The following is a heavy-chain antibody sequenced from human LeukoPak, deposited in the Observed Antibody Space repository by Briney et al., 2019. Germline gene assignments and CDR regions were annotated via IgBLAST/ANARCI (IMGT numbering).Heavy chain of an antibody. Sequence: GGSLRLSCAASGFTFDDYAMHWVRQAPGKGLEWVSGISWNSGSIGYADSVKGRFTISRDNAKNSLYLQMNSLRAEDTAVYYCARGYSYGSVWGQGTLVTVSS. CDR3: ARGYSYGSV. V-gene: IGHV3-9*01. CDR2: ISWNSGSI. J-gene: IGHJ4*02. CDR1: GFTFDDYA. D-gene: IGHD5-18*01.